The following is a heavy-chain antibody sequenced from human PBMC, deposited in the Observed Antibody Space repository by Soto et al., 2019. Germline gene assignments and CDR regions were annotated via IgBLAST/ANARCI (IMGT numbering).Heavy chain of an antibody. CDR3: ARRYGYYFDY. CDR1: GGSISSYY. CDR2: IYYSGST. J-gene: IGHJ4*02. Sequence: SETLSLTCTVSGGSISSYYWSWIGQPPGKGLEWIGYIYYSGSTNYNPSLKSRVTISVDTSKNQLSLKLSSVTAADTAVYYCARRYGYYFDYWGQGTLVTVS. D-gene: IGHD4-17*01. V-gene: IGHV4-59*08.